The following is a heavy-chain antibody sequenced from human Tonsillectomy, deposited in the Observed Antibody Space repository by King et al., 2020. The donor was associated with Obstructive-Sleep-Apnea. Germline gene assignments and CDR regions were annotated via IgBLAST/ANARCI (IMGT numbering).Heavy chain of an antibody. D-gene: IGHD3-10*01. J-gene: IGHJ5*02. Sequence: VQLVESGAELKKPGASVKVSCKASGYTFTGYYIHWVRQAPGQGLEYMGWINPDSGGTNYAQKFLGRVTMTSDTSISTAYMELTRLRSHDTAVYYCRREGRAPWGQGTLVTVSS. CDR3: RREGRAP. CDR1: GYTFTGYY. CDR2: INPDSGGT. V-gene: IGHV1-2*02.